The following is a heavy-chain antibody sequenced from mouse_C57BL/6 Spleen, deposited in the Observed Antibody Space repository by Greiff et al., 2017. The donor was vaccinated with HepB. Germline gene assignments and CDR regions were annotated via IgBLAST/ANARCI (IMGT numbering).Heavy chain of an antibody. CDR3: TRDLYDYDGYWYFDV. V-gene: IGHV5-9-1*02. J-gene: IGHJ1*03. Sequence: DVMLVESGEGLVKPGGSLKLSCAASGFTFSSYAMSWVRQTPEKRLEWVAYISSGGDYIYYADTVKGRFTISRDNARNTLYLQMSSLKSEDTAMYYCTRDLYDYDGYWYFDVWGTGTTVTVSS. D-gene: IGHD2-4*01. CDR1: GFTFSSYA. CDR2: ISSGGDYI.